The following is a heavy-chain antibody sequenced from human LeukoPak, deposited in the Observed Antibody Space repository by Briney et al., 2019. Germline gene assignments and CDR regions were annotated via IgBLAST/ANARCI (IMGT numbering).Heavy chain of an antibody. CDR2: IYYSGST. D-gene: IGHD3-3*01. V-gene: IGHV4-39*01. CDR3: ARGGYVLRFLEWLLFTDQ. Sequence: PSETLSLTCSVSGGSISRSSYYWGWIRQPPGKGLEWSVSIYYSGSTYYNPPLKSRVTISVDTSKNQFSLKVSSVTASETAVSYCARGGYVLRFLEWLLFTDQWGQGTLVTVSS. CDR1: GGSISRSSYY. J-gene: IGHJ4*02.